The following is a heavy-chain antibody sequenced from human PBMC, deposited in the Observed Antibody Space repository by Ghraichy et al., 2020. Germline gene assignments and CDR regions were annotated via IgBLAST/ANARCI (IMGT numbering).Heavy chain of an antibody. CDR2: IDHSGVT. CDR3: ARGSSLYYYYMDV. V-gene: IGHV4-34*01. D-gene: IGHD3-22*01. J-gene: IGHJ6*03. Sequence: LSLTCAVSGESFTGYYWTWIRQPPGKGLEWIGKIDHSGVTSYNPALKSRVTISIDTSKKQFSLNLTFVTAADTAFYCCARGSSLYYYYMDVWGRGTTVTVSS. CDR1: GESFTGYY.